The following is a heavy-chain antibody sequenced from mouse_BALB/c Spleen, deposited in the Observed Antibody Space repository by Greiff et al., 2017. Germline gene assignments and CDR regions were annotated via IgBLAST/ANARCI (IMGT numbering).Heavy chain of an antibody. J-gene: IGHJ1*01. Sequence: EVKLQESGPGLVKPSQSLSLTCTVTGYSITSDYAWNWIRQFPGNKLEWMGYISYSGSTSYNPSLKSRISITRDTSKNQFFLQLNSVTTEDTATYYCARWEGNYPYWYFDVWGAGTTVTVSS. CDR2: ISYSGST. V-gene: IGHV3-2*02. CDR1: GYSITSDYA. CDR3: ARWEGNYPYWYFDV. D-gene: IGHD2-1*01.